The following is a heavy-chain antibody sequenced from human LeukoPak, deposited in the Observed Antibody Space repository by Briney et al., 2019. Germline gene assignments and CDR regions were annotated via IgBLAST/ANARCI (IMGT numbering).Heavy chain of an antibody. D-gene: IGHD3-10*01. CDR2: IKEDGSEK. V-gene: IGHV3-7*03. CDR1: GFTFSSYN. J-gene: IGHJ4*02. CDR3: ARTIRGY. Sequence: GGSLRLSCAASGFTFSSYNMNWVRQAPGKGLEWVANIKEDGSEKHYVDSVKGRFTISRDNAKNSLYLQMNSLRVDDTAVYYCARTIRGYWGQGTLVTVSS.